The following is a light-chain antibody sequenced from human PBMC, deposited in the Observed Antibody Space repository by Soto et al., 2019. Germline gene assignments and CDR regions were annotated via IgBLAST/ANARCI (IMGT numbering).Light chain of an antibody. Sequence: DMQMTQSPSTLSASVGDRVTITCRASQTISSWLAWYQQKPGKAPKLLIYDVSSLESGVPSRFSGSGSGTDFTLTINSLAPEDFAIYYCHQRQSWPRTFGQGTKVDIK. V-gene: IGKV1-5*01. J-gene: IGKJ1*01. CDR2: DVS. CDR3: HQRQSWPRT. CDR1: QTISSW.